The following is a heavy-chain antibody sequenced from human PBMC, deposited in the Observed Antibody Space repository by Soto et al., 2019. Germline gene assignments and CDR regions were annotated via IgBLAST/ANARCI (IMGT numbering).Heavy chain of an antibody. Sequence: PPASVTVSCKTSGYTFTSYGISWVRQAPGQVLEWMGWISAYNVNTNYAQKLQCRVTTTTDTSTSTAYIELRSLRSDDTTVYYCARSTAMVEYYYGMDVWGQGTTVNVSS. CDR2: ISAYNVNT. CDR1: GYTFTSYG. J-gene: IGHJ6*02. V-gene: IGHV1-18*01. CDR3: ARSTAMVEYYYGMDV. D-gene: IGHD5-18*01.